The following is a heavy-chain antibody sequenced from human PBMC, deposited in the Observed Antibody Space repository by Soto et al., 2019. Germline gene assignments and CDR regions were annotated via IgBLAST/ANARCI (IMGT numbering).Heavy chain of an antibody. CDR2: ISSNGGST. J-gene: IGHJ4*02. Sequence: EVQLVESGGGLVQPGGSLRLSCSASGFTFSSYAMHWVRQAPRKGLEYVSAISSNGGSTYYADSVKGRFTISRDNSKNTLYLQMSSLRAEDTAVYYCVKGKAVAGLDYWGQGTLVTVSS. V-gene: IGHV3-64D*06. D-gene: IGHD6-19*01. CDR1: GFTFSSYA. CDR3: VKGKAVAGLDY.